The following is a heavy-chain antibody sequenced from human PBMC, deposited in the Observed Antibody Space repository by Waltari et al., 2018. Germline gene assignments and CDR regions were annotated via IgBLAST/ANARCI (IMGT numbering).Heavy chain of an antibody. CDR1: GGPISSYY. J-gene: IGHJ3*02. Sequence: QVQLQESGPGLVKPSETLSLTCTASGGPISSYYWSWIRQPPGKGLEWIGYIYYSGSTNYNPSLKSRVTISVDTSKNQFSLKLSSVTAADTAVYYCARALQLRDAFDIWGQGTMVTVSS. CDR3: ARALQLRDAFDI. V-gene: IGHV4-59*01. D-gene: IGHD2-2*01. CDR2: IYYSGST.